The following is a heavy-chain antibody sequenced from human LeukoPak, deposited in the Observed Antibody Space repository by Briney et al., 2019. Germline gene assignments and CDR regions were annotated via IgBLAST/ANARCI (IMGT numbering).Heavy chain of an antibody. CDR3: VRDRGDIVVVVAATVGWFDP. Sequence: GGSLRLSCAASGFTFSSYWMSWVRQAPGKGLECVANIKEDGSEEYYVDSVKGRFSISRDNAKNSLYLQMNSLRAEDTAVYYCVRDRGDIVVVVAATVGWFDPWGQGTLVTVSS. CDR2: IKEDGSEE. V-gene: IGHV3-7*01. J-gene: IGHJ5*02. CDR1: GFTFSSYW. D-gene: IGHD2-15*01.